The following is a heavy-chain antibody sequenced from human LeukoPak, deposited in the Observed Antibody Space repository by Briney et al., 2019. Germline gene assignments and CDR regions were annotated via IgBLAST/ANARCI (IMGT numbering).Heavy chain of an antibody. Sequence: GGSLRLSCAASGFTFSSYAMHWVRQAPGKGLEYVSAISSNGGSTYYANSVKGRFTISRDNSKNTLYLQMGSLRAEDMAVYYCARQSSFGPYDAFDIWGQGTVVTVSS. CDR2: ISSNGGST. J-gene: IGHJ3*02. CDR3: ARQSSFGPYDAFDI. V-gene: IGHV3-64*01. D-gene: IGHD3-16*01. CDR1: GFTFSSYA.